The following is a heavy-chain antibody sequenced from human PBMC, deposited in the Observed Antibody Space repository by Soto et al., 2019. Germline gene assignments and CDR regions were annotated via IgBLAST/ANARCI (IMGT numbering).Heavy chain of an antibody. D-gene: IGHD5-12*01. J-gene: IGHJ6*02. Sequence: SVKVSCKASGGTFSSYAISWVRQAPGQGLEWMGGIIPIFGTANYAQKFQGRVTITADKSTSTAYMELSSLRSEDTAVYYCARAGGPSRECYNFNYYYGMDVWGQGTTVTVSS. V-gene: IGHV1-69*06. CDR3: ARAGGPSRECYNFNYYYGMDV. CDR2: IIPIFGTA. CDR1: GGTFSSYA.